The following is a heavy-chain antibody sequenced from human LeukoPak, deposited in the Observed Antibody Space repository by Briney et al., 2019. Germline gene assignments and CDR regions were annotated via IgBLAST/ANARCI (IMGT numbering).Heavy chain of an antibody. V-gene: IGHV1-3*03. CDR1: GYTFTSYG. D-gene: IGHD6-6*01. Sequence: ASVKVSCKASGYTFTSYGISWVRQAPGQRLEWMGWINAGNGNTKYSQEFQGRVTITRDTSASTAYMELSSLRSEDMAVYYCARGGLYSSSYWFDPWGQGTLVTVSS. J-gene: IGHJ5*02. CDR2: INAGNGNT. CDR3: ARGGLYSSSYWFDP.